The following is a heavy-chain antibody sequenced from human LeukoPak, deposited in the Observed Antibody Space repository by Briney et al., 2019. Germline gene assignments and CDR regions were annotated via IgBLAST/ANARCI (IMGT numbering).Heavy chain of an antibody. CDR2: ISSNGGST. CDR1: GFTFSSYA. Sequence: GGSLRLSCAASGFTFSSYAMHWVRQAPGKGLEYVSAISSNGGSTYYANSVKGRFTISRDNSKNTLYLQMGSLRAEDMAVYYCARESLDYWGQGTLVTVSS. J-gene: IGHJ4*02. CDR3: ARESLDY. V-gene: IGHV3-64*01.